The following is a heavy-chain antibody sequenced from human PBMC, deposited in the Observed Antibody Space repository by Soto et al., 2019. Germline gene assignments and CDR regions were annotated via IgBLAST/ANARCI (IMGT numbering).Heavy chain of an antibody. J-gene: IGHJ3*02. V-gene: IGHV1-46*01. CDR2: INPSGGST. Sequence: ASVKVSCKASGYTFTSYYMHWVRQAPGQGLEWMGIINPSGGSTSYAQKFQGRVTMTRDTSTSTVYMELSSLRSEDTAVYYCAGDWSGEIDAFDIWGQGQWSPSL. CDR1: GYTFTSYY. D-gene: IGHD3-3*01. CDR3: AGDWSGEIDAFDI.